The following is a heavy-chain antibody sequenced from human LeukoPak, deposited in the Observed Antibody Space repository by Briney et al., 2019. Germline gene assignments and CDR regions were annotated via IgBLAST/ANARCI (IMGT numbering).Heavy chain of an antibody. CDR1: GYSFTSDW. CDR3: AKTYYYDSSGLVPGY. CDR2: IDPSDSYT. J-gene: IGHJ4*02. V-gene: IGHV5-10-1*01. Sequence: GESLKISCKGSGYSFTSDWISWVRQMPGKGLEWMGRIDPSDSYTNYSPSFQGHVTISADKSISTAYLQWSSLKASDTAMYYCAKTYYYDSSGLVPGYWGQGTLVTVSS. D-gene: IGHD3-22*01.